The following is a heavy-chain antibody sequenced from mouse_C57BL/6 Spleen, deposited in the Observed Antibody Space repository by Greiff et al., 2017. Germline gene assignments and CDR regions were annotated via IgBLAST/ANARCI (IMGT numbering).Heavy chain of an antibody. Sequence: QVQLQQPGAELVRPGSSVKLSCKASGYTFTSYWMDWVKQRPGQGLEWIGNIYPSDSATHYNQKFKDKATLTVDKSSSTAYMQLSSLTSEDSAVYYCAKSTSGAWFAYWGQGTLVTVSA. CDR1: GYTFTSYW. CDR3: AKSTSGAWFAY. J-gene: IGHJ3*01. CDR2: IYPSDSAT. D-gene: IGHD1-1*01. V-gene: IGHV1-61*01.